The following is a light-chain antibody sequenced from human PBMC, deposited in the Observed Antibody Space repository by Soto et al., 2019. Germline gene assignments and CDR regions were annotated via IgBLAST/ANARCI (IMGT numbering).Light chain of an antibody. J-gene: IGKJ5*01. CDR1: QSVSSN. CDR2: GAS. Sequence: EIVMTQSPATLSVSPRERATLSCRASQSVSSNLAWYQHKPGQAPRLLIFGASTRATGIPARFSGSGSGTEFTLTISSLQSEDFAVYYCQQYYNYVTFGQGTRLEIE. V-gene: IGKV3-15*01. CDR3: QQYYNYVT.